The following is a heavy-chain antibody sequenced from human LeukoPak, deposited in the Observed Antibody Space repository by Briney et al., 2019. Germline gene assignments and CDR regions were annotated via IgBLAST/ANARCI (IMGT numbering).Heavy chain of an antibody. CDR2: INPNSGGT. CDR3: ARGAVLGRDYYYYYGMDV. V-gene: IGHV1-2*06. Sequence: GASVTVSCKASGYTFAGYYMHWVRQAPGQGLEWMGRINPNSGGTNYAQKFQGRVTMTRDTSTSTVYMELSSLRSEDTAVYYCARGAVLGRDYYYYYGMDVWGQGTTVTVSS. CDR1: GYTFAGYY. J-gene: IGHJ6*02.